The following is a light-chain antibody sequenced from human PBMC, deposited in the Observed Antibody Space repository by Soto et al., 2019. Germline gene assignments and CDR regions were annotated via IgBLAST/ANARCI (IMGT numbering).Light chain of an antibody. J-gene: IGKJ5*01. CDR1: QSISSW. V-gene: IGKV1-5*01. CDR2: DAS. Sequence: DIQITQSPSTLSASVGDRVTITCRASQSISSWLAWYQQKTGKAPKLLIYDASNLESGVPSRFRGSGSGTEFTLTLSRLQPDDFSTYYCQQYNSYPITSGQGTRLEIK. CDR3: QQYNSYPIT.